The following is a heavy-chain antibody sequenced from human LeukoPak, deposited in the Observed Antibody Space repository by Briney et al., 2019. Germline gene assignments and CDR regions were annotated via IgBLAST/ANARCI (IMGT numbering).Heavy chain of an antibody. V-gene: IGHV4-34*01. J-gene: IGHJ4*02. CDR2: INHRGST. CDR1: GGSFSGYY. Sequence: SETLSLTCGVYGGSFSGYYWSWIRQPPGKGLEWIGEINHRGSTNYNPSLKSRVTISVDTSKNRFSLKLTSLTAADTAVYYCARLSNYGDYGPIDYWGQGTLVTVSS. D-gene: IGHD4-17*01. CDR3: ARLSNYGDYGPIDY.